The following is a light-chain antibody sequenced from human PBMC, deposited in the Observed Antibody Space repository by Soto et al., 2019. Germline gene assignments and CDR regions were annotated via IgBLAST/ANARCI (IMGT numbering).Light chain of an antibody. J-gene: IGKJ3*01. Sequence: ERVMTQSPATLSVSPGERVTLSCRASQGVSSNLAWYQQKPGQAPRLLIYSAFFRATGIPARFSGSGSGTEFTLTISSLQSEDFAVYFCQQYNNWPFTFGPGTKVDIK. CDR3: QQYNNWPFT. V-gene: IGKV3-15*01. CDR2: SAF. CDR1: QGVSSN.